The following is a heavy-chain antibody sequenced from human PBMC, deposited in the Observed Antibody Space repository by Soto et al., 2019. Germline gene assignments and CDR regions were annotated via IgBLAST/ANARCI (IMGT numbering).Heavy chain of an antibody. Sequence: EVQLVQSGAEVKKPGESLKISCKGSGYSFTSYWIGWVRQMPGKGLEWMGIIYPGDSDTRYSPSFQGQVTISADKSISTAYLQWSSLKASDTAMYYCARSLMATNIYQTTGWYFDLWVRGTLVTVSS. V-gene: IGHV5-51*01. CDR2: IYPGDSDT. CDR3: ARSLMATNIYQTTGWYFDL. D-gene: IGHD5-12*01. CDR1: GYSFTSYW. J-gene: IGHJ2*01.